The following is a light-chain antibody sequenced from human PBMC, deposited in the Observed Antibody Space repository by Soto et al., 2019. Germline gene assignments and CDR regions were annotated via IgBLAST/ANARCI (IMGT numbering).Light chain of an antibody. Sequence: EIVLTQSPGTLSLSPGERATRSCRASQSVSSSYLAWYQQKPGQAPRLLIYGAYSRATGIPDGFSGSGSGTDFTLTISRLEPEDFAVYYCQQYGSSPPYTFGQGTKVDIK. CDR2: GAY. CDR1: QSVSSSY. CDR3: QQYGSSPPYT. V-gene: IGKV3-20*01. J-gene: IGKJ2*01.